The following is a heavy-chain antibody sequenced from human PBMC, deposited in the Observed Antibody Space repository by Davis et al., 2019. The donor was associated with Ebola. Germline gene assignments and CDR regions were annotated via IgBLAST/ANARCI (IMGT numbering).Heavy chain of an antibody. J-gene: IGHJ4*02. CDR2: INPNSGGT. CDR3: AVRDPAVADPIDY. CDR1: GYTFTGYY. Sequence: ASVKVSCKASGYTFTGYYMHWVRQAPGQGLEWMGWINPNSGGTNYAQKFQGRVTMTRDTSISTAYMELSRLRSDDTAVYYCAVRDPAVADPIDYWGQGTLVTVSS. D-gene: IGHD6-19*01. V-gene: IGHV1-2*02.